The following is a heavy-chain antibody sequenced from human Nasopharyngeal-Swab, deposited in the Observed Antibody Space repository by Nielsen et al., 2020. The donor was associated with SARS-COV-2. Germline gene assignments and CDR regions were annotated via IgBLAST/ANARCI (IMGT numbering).Heavy chain of an antibody. J-gene: IGHJ4*02. Sequence: LRLSCTVSGGSISSGGYYWNWIRLHPEKGLEWIGSTYSSGSTYYNPSLKSRVTISVAASENQFSLRLTSVTAADTAVYYCARGKTPRYFFDFWGQGTLVTVSS. V-gene: IGHV4-31*03. CDR3: ARGKTPRYFFDF. CDR2: TYSSGST. CDR1: GGSISSGGYY. D-gene: IGHD3-9*01.